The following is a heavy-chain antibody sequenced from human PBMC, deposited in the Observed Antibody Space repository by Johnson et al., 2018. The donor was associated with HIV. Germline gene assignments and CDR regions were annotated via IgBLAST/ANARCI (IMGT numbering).Heavy chain of an antibody. J-gene: IGHJ3*01. D-gene: IGHD2-15*01. CDR1: GFIFDDYA. CDR3: ARGIVEVQPRYRLLRDDVFDV. Sequence: VQLVESGGGVVRPGGSLRLSCATSGFIFDDYAMGWVRQVPGKGLEWVSGINWNGGSTAYADSVKGRFTISSDHAKNSLYLQMDRLRAKDTALYYCARGIVEVQPRYRLLRDDVFDVWGQGTMVTVSS. CDR2: INWNGGST. V-gene: IGHV3-20*04.